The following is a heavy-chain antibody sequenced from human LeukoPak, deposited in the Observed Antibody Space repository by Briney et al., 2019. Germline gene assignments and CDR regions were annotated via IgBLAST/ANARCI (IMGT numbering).Heavy chain of an antibody. CDR1: GASMSSYY. Sequence: SETLSLTCIVSGASMSSYYWSWIRQPPGKGLEWIAYIYYSGTTNYNPSLMSRVTISVDTSKNQFSLKLNSVTAADTAVYYCAVLPGKSGTACYWGQGTLVTVSS. J-gene: IGHJ4*02. CDR3: AVLPGKSGTACY. V-gene: IGHV4-59*01. D-gene: IGHD2-21*02. CDR2: IYYSGTT.